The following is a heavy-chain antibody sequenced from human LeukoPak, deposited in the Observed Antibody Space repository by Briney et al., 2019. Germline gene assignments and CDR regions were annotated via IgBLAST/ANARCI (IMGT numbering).Heavy chain of an antibody. CDR2: IYYTGST. D-gene: IGHD3-9*01. CDR1: GGSISSSSYY. Sequence: SETLSLTCTVSGGSISSSSYYWGWIRQPPGKGLEWIGSIYYTGSTNYNPSLKGRVTILLDTSKNHFSLKLRSVTAADTAVYYCASSFYDIYRATPFYMDVWGKGTTVTVSS. V-gene: IGHV4-39*02. J-gene: IGHJ6*03. CDR3: ASSFYDIYRATPFYMDV.